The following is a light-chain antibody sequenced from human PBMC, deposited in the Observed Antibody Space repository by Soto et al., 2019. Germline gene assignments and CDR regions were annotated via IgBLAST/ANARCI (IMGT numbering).Light chain of an antibody. CDR2: MNN. J-gene: IGLJ2*01. Sequence: QSVLTQPPSASGTPGQRVTISCSGSNSNIGGDYVYWYQQLPGTAPKLLIYMNNQRPSGIPDRFSGSKSGTSASLAISGLRSEDEANYYCATWDDTMSGPVVFGGGTKLTVL. V-gene: IGLV1-47*01. CDR1: NSNIGGDY. CDR3: ATWDDTMSGPVV.